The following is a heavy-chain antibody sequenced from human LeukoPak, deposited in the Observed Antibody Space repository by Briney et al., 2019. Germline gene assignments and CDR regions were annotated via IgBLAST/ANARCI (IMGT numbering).Heavy chain of an antibody. CDR2: INYSGST. D-gene: IGHD4-17*01. J-gene: IGHJ4*02. CDR3: ARVTNRDGGLTTVRLFDY. Sequence: SETLSLTCTVSGGSFSGGSFYWGWIRQPPGKGMEWIGSINYSGSTYYNPSLKSRVTISVDTSRNQFSLKLSSVTAADTAVYYCARVTNRDGGLTTVRLFDYWGQGTLVTVSS. V-gene: IGHV4-39*07. CDR1: GGSFSGGSFY.